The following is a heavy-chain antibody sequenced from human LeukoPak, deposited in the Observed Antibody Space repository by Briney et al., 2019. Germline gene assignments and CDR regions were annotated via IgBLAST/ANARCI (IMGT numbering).Heavy chain of an antibody. J-gene: IGHJ4*02. CDR1: GFIFSSYG. V-gene: IGHV3-30*18. CDR2: ISSDESEE. Sequence: PGGSLRLSCAASGFIFSSYGMHWVRQAPGKGLEWVAGISSDESEEFYVGSVKGRFITSRDSSKSMLYLQMNSLRIEDTAVYYCAKGGVSSAYHPVDYWGRGTLVTVSP. CDR3: AKGGVSSAYHPVDY. D-gene: IGHD3-22*01.